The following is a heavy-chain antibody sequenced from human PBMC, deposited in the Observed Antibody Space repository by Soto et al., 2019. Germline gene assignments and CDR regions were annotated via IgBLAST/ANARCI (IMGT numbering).Heavy chain of an antibody. D-gene: IGHD6-13*01. Sequence: QITLKESGPTLVKPTQTLTLTCAFSGFSLSTSGVGVGWIRQPPGKALEWLALIYWNDDKRYSPSLKSRLTITKDTSKNQVVLTMTNMDPVDTATYYCAHTDSTLVTDYWGQGTLVTVSS. J-gene: IGHJ4*02. CDR3: AHTDSTLVTDY. CDR2: IYWNDDK. V-gene: IGHV2-5*01. CDR1: GFSLSTSGVG.